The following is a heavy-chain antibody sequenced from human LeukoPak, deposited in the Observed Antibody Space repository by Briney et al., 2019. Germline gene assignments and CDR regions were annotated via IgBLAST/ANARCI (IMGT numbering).Heavy chain of an antibody. CDR1: GYTFTSYA. J-gene: IGHJ6*02. V-gene: IGHV1-3*01. Sequence: GASVKVSCKASGYTFTSYAMHWVRQAPGQRLEWMGWINAGNGNTKYSQKFQGRVTITRDTSASTAYMELSSLRSEDTAVYYCARTYDSSGYYLPRYYGMDVWGQGTTVTVSS. CDR2: INAGNGNT. D-gene: IGHD3-22*01. CDR3: ARTYDSSGYYLPRYYGMDV.